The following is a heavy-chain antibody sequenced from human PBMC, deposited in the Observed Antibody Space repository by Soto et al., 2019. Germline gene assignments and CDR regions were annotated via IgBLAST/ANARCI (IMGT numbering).Heavy chain of an antibody. Sequence: GGSLTLSCTASGLTVNGDYMNWVRQTPGKGLEWVASIYSGETTYYADSVRGRFTISSDKSKNTLYFQLSSLRIEDTAVYYCTRDGRGLGRLSLFEYWGQGVLVTVSS. D-gene: IGHD2-21*02. CDR2: IYSGETT. CDR1: GLTVNGDY. CDR3: TRDGRGLGRLSLFEY. J-gene: IGHJ4*02. V-gene: IGHV3-53*01.